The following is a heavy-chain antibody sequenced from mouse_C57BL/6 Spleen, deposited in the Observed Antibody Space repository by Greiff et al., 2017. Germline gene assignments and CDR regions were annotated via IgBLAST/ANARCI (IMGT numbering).Heavy chain of an antibody. CDR1: GYTFTSYW. J-gene: IGHJ2*01. CDR2: IDPSDSYT. D-gene: IGHD2-2*01. V-gene: IGHV1-69*01. CDR3: ARPSTMVRGYFDY. Sequence: QVQLQQPGAELVMPGASVKLSCKASGYTFTSYWMHWVKQRPGQGLEWIGEIDPSDSYTNYNQKFKGKSTFTVDKSSSTAYMQLSSLTSEDSAVYYCARPSTMVRGYFDYWGQGTTLTVSS.